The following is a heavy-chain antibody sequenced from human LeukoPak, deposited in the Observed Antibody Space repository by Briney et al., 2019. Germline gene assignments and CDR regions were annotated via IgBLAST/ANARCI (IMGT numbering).Heavy chain of an antibody. CDR1: GGSISSYY. Sequence: SETLSLTCTVSGGSISSYYWNWIRQPAGKGLEWIGRILTSGTTNYNPSLKSRVTMTVDTSKNQFSLRLSSVTAADTAVYYCAQGTPGSSNWYWGQGTLVTVSS. J-gene: IGHJ4*02. D-gene: IGHD6-13*01. CDR2: ILTSGTT. V-gene: IGHV4-4*07. CDR3: AQGTPGSSNWY.